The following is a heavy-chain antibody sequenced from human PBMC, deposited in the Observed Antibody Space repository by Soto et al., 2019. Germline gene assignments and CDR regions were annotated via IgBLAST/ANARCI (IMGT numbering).Heavy chain of an antibody. D-gene: IGHD4-17*01. CDR3: TTVTPTTVTTSTYYGMDV. CDR2: IKSKTDGGTT. V-gene: IGHV3-15*07. J-gene: IGHJ6*02. CDR1: GFTFSNAW. Sequence: GGSLRLSCAASGFTFSNAWMNWVRQAPGKGLEWVGRIKSKTDGGTTDYAAPVKGRFTISRDDSKNTLYLQMNSLKTEDTAVYYCTTVTPTTVTTSTYYGMDVWGQGTTVTVSS.